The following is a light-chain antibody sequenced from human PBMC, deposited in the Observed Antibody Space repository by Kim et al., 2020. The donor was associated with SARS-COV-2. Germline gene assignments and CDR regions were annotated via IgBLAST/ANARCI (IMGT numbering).Light chain of an antibody. V-gene: IGKV1-27*01. CDR3: QKYNSAPWT. CDR1: QGINRD. Sequence: ASVGDGVTITCRASQGINRDLAWYQQRPGKVPKLLIYGASTLQSGVPSRFSGSGSGTDFTLTISSLQPEDVATYYCQKYNSAPWTFGQGTKVEI. CDR2: GAS. J-gene: IGKJ1*01.